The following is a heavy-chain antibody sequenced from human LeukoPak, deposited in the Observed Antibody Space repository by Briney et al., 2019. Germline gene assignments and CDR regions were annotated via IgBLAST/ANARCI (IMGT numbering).Heavy chain of an antibody. D-gene: IGHD2-2*01. Sequence: SETLSLTCTVSGGSISSGSYYWGWIRQPPGKGLEWIGSIYYSGSTYYNPSLKSRVTISVDTSKYHFSLKLSSVTAADTAVYFCARSPLSPPRDTSCFAHWGQGTLVTVSS. CDR1: GGSISSGSYY. CDR3: ARSPLSPPRDTSCFAH. CDR2: IYYSGST. V-gene: IGHV4-39*02. J-gene: IGHJ4*02.